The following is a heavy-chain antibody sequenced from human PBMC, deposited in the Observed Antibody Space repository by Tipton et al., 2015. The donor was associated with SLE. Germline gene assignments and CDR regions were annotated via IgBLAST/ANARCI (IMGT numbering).Heavy chain of an antibody. Sequence: TLSLTCTVSGGSISSHYWTWIRQPPGKGLEWIGYIHYSGSTYYNPSLKSRVTITVDTSKNQFSLKLSFVTAADTAVYHCATYPGHLNYFDYWGQGTLVTVSS. J-gene: IGHJ4*02. CDR1: GGSISSHY. D-gene: IGHD2-2*02. CDR3: ATYPGHLNYFDY. CDR2: IHYSGST. V-gene: IGHV4-30-4*08.